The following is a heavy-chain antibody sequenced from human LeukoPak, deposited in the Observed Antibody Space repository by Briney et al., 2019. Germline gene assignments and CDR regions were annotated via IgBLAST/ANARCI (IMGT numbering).Heavy chain of an antibody. V-gene: IGHV3-21*01. D-gene: IGHD3-3*01. CDR3: ARCMPYYDFWSGRGGEEENWFDP. CDR1: GFTFSSYA. J-gene: IGHJ5*02. Sequence: GGSLRLSCAASGFTFSSYAMSWVRQAPGKGLEWVSSISSSSSYIYYADSVKGRFTISRDNAKNSLYLQMNSLRAEDTAVYYCARCMPYYDFWSGRGGEEENWFDPWGQGTLVTVSS. CDR2: ISSSSSYI.